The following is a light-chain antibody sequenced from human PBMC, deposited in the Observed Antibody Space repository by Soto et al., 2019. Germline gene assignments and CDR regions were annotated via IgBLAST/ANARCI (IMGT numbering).Light chain of an antibody. CDR1: QSVSVH. CDR2: DAS. Sequence: DIVLTQSPGTLSLSPGERATLSCRASQSVSVHLAWYQQKPGQAPRLLIYDASNRATGIPARFSGSGSGTDLTLTISSLEPEGFAVYHCVQRTNWPWTCGQGSKVEIK. J-gene: IGKJ1*01. CDR3: VQRTNWPWT. V-gene: IGKV3-11*01.